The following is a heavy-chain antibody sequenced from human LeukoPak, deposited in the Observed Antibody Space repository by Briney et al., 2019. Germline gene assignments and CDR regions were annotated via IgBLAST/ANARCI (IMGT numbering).Heavy chain of an antibody. J-gene: IGHJ4*02. V-gene: IGHV3-21*05. D-gene: IGHD6-19*01. CDR1: GYPFSSYS. Sequence: PGGSLRLSCVASGYPFSSYSMNWIRQAPGKGLEWVSYISVSGGVRSYADSVKGRFTISRDNAKNTLYLQMNSLRAEDTAVYYCARVPSTQWLVYYFDYWGQGTLVTVSS. CDR3: ARVPSTQWLVYYFDY. CDR2: ISVSGGVR.